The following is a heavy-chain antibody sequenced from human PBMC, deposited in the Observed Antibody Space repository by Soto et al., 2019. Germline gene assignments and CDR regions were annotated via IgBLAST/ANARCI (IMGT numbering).Heavy chain of an antibody. D-gene: IGHD6-13*01. V-gene: IGHV1-2*04. CDR2: INPNSGGT. J-gene: IGHJ6*02. CDR3: ARVAARYSSSWYHYGMDV. Sequence: ASVKVSCKASGYTFTGYYMLWVRQAPGQGLEWMGWINPNSGGTNYAQKFQGWVTMTRDTSISTAYMELSRLRSDDTAVYYCARVAARYSSSWYHYGMDVWG. CDR1: GYTFTGYY.